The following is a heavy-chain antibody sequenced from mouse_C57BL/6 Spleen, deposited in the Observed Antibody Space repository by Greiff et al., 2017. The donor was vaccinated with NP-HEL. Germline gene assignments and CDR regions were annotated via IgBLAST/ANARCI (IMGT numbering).Heavy chain of an antibody. Sequence: QVQLQQPGAELVKPGASVKMSCKASGYTFTSYWITWVKQRPGQGLEWIGDIYPGSGSTNYNEKFKSKATLTVDTSSSTADMQLSSLTSEDSAVYYCARSGYGSSPAMDYWGQGTSVTVSS. D-gene: IGHD1-1*01. CDR3: ARSGYGSSPAMDY. CDR2: IYPGSGST. CDR1: GYTFTSYW. V-gene: IGHV1-55*01. J-gene: IGHJ4*01.